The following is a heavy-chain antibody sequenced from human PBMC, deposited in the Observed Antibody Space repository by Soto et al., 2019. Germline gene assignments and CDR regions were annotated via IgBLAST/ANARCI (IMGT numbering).Heavy chain of an antibody. CDR2: ISWNSGSI. D-gene: IGHD6-13*01. J-gene: IGHJ6*02. CDR1: GFTFDDYA. V-gene: IGHV3-9*01. CDR3: AKGEGIAAAGTDYYYGMDV. Sequence: PGGSLRLSCAASGFTFDDYAMHWVRQAPGKGLEWVSGISWNSGSIGYADSVKGRFTISRDNAKNSLYLQMNSLRAEGTALYYWAKGEGIAAAGTDYYYGMDVWGQGTTVTVSS.